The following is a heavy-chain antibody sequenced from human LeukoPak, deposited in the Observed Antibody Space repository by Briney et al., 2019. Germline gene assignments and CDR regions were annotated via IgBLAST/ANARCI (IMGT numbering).Heavy chain of an antibody. V-gene: IGHV3-23*01. D-gene: IGHD3-16*01. CDR1: GFTFSSYA. CDR3: ASSGGGFYGMDV. CDR2: ISGSGGST. J-gene: IGHJ6*02. Sequence: PGGSLRLSCAASGFTFSSYAMSWVRQAPGKGLEWVSAISGSGGSTYYADSVKGRFTISRDNSKNTLYLQMNSLRAEDTAAYYCASSGGGFYGMDVWGQGTTVTVSS.